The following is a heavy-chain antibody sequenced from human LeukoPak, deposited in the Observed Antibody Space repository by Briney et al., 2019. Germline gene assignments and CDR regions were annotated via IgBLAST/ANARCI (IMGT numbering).Heavy chain of an antibody. CDR1: GYTFTGYY. V-gene: IGHV1-2*02. Sequence: ASVKVSCKASGYTFTGYYMHWVRQAPGQGLEWMGWINPNSGGTNYAQKFQGRVTMTRDTSTSTVYMELSSLRSEDTAVYYCARVDGDYGGVYYFDYWGQGTLVTVSS. CDR3: ARVDGDYGGVYYFDY. J-gene: IGHJ4*02. D-gene: IGHD4-17*01. CDR2: INPNSGGT.